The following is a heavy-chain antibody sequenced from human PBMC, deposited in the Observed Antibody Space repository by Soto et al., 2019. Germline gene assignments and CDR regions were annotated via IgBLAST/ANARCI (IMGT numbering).Heavy chain of an antibody. CDR2: IYHSGST. D-gene: IGHD3-3*01. CDR3: AGGGFGVARDY. Sequence: QLQLQESGSGLVKPSQTLSLTCAVSGGSISSGGYSWSWIRQPPGKGLEWIGYIYHSGSTYYNPSLKSRVTKSVDRSKHQFSLKLSSVTAADTAVYYCAGGGFGVARDYWGQGTLVTVSS. V-gene: IGHV4-30-2*01. CDR1: GGSISSGGYS. J-gene: IGHJ4*02.